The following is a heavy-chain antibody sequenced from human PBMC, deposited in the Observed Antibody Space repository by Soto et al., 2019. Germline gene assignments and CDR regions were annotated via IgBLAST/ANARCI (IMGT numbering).Heavy chain of an antibody. D-gene: IGHD3-9*01. CDR3: ARSWSPTGTTLWYFDY. Sequence: QVQLVQSGAELKKPGASVKISCEASGYTFTSYWMHWVRQAPGQGLECMGIINPSDGSTTYAQKFQGRVTMTRDTSTSTVYMELSSLRSEDTAVYYCARSWSPTGTTLWYFDYWGQGALVTVSS. CDR2: INPSDGST. J-gene: IGHJ4*02. CDR1: GYTFTSYW. V-gene: IGHV1-46*01.